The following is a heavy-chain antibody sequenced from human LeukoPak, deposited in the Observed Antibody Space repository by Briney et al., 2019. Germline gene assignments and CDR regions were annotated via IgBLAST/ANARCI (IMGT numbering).Heavy chain of an antibody. V-gene: IGHV3-21*01. J-gene: IGHJ4*02. Sequence: GGSLRLSCAASGFTFSSYSMNWVRQAPGKGLEWVSSISSSSSYIYYADSVKGRFTISRDNAKNSLYLQMNSLRAEDTAVYYCASPGYSSSWPFGYWGQGTLVTVSS. D-gene: IGHD6-13*01. CDR3: ASPGYSSSWPFGY. CDR2: ISSSSSYI. CDR1: GFTFSSYS.